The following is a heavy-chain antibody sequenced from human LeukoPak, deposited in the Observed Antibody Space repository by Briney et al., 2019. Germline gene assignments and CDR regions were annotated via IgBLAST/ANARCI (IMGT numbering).Heavy chain of an antibody. D-gene: IGHD1-14*01. V-gene: IGHV3-30*18. J-gene: IGHJ4*02. CDR1: GFTFSSYG. CDR2: ISYDGSNK. Sequence: PGGSLRLSCAASGFTFSSYGMPWVRQAPGKGLEWVAVISYDGSNKYYADSVKGRFTISRDNSKNTLYLQMNSLRAADTAVYYRAKSSTHHDYFDYWGQGTLVTVSS. CDR3: AKSSTHHDYFDY.